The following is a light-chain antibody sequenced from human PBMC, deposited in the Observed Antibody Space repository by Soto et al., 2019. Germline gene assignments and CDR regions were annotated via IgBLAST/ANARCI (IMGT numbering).Light chain of an antibody. CDR2: DVS. CDR3: SSYTSRSTLDVV. V-gene: IGLV2-14*01. CDR1: SSDVGGYNY. Sequence: QSALTQPASVSGSPGQSITISCTGTSSDVGGYNYVSWYQQHPGKAPKLMIYDVSNRPSGVSNRFSGSKSGNTASLTISGLQAEDEGDYYCSSYTSRSTLDVVFGGRTKLTVL. J-gene: IGLJ2*01.